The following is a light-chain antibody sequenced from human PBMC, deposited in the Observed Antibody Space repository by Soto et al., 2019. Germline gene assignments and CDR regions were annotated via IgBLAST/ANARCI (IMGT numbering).Light chain of an antibody. V-gene: IGKV3-20*01. CDR1: QSVNSNY. CDR3: QQYDSSPLT. J-gene: IGKJ1*01. Sequence: EIVLTQSPGTLSLSPGERATLSCRASQSVNSNYLAWYQQKPGQGPRLLMYGASSRATGIPDRFSGSGSGTVFTLTISRLEPEDFAVYYCQQYDSSPLTFGQGTKVEIK. CDR2: GAS.